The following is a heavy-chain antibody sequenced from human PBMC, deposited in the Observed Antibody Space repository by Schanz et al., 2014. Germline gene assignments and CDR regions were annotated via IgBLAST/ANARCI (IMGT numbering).Heavy chain of an antibody. CDR1: GYSFISHA. J-gene: IGHJ6*03. CDR3: AGTYCSSTSCYTGYYYMDV. D-gene: IGHD2-2*02. CDR2: IIPVLNIA. Sequence: QVQLVQSGAEVKKPGASVKVSCKASGYSFISHAIHWVRQAPGQGLEWLGRIIPVLNIATYAQKFQGRVTITADRSTSTAYMELSSLRSEDTAVYYCAGTYCSSTSCYTGYYYMDVWGKGTTXTVSS. V-gene: IGHV1-69*04.